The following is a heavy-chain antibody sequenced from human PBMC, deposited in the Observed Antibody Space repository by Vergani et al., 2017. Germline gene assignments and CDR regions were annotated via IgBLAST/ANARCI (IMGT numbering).Heavy chain of an antibody. Sequence: QVQLQESGPGLVKPSQTLSLTCTVSGGSISSGGYYWSWIRQHPGKGLEWIGYIYYSGSTYYNPSLKSRVTISVDTSKNQFSLKLSSVTAADTAVYYCARDTPGYCSSTSCPNNWFDPWGQGTLVTVSS. CDR1: GGSISSGGYY. D-gene: IGHD2-2*01. V-gene: IGHV4-31*03. CDR3: ARDTPGYCSSTSCPNNWFDP. J-gene: IGHJ5*02. CDR2: IYYSGST.